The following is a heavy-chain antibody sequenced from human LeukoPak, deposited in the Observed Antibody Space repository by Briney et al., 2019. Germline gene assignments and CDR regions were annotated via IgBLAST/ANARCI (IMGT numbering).Heavy chain of an antibody. CDR2: IYSGGST. V-gene: IGHV3-66*01. CDR3: ARGMSGYYGMDV. Sequence: GGSLRLSCAASGFTVSSNYMSWVRQAPGKGLEWVSVIYSGGSTCYADSVKGRFTISRDNSKNTLYLQMNSLRAEDTAVYYCARGMSGYYGMDVWGQGTTVTVSS. CDR1: GFTVSSNY. J-gene: IGHJ6*02.